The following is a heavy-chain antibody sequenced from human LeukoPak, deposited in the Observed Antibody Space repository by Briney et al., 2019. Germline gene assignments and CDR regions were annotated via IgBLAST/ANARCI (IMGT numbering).Heavy chain of an antibody. J-gene: IGHJ4*02. D-gene: IGHD3-16*01. CDR2: ISSGGST. V-gene: IGHV3-23*01. CDR1: GFTFSSYA. CDR3: AKDIYIYGYAYYFDS. Sequence: GGSLRLSCAASGFTFSSYAMSWVRQAPGKGLEWVSGISSGGSTYYADSVKGRFTISRDISKNTLYLQMNSPRAEDTAVYYCAKDIYIYGYAYYFDSWGQGTLVTVSS.